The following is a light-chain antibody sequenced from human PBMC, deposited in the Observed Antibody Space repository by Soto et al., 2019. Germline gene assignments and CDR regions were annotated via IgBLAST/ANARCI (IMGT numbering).Light chain of an antibody. CDR1: QNLLHRNGYNY. Sequence: DVVMTQSPLSLPVTLGEPASISCRSSQNLLHRNGYNYLDWYLQKPGQSPQLLIYLGSNRASGVPDRFSGSGSGTDFTLEISRVEAEDVGVYYCMQALHTPLTFGGGTKVDIK. CDR3: MQALHTPLT. CDR2: LGS. V-gene: IGKV2-28*01. J-gene: IGKJ4*01.